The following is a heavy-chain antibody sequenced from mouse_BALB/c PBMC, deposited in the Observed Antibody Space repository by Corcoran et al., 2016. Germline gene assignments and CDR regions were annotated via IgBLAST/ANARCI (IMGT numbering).Heavy chain of an antibody. CDR3: ARWDWYFDV. CDR1: GFNIKDTY. J-gene: IGHJ1*01. Sequence: EVQLQQSGADLVKSGASVKLSCTASGFNIKDTYMHWVKQRPEQGLEWIGRIDPANGNTKYDPKFQGKATITADTSSNTAYLQLSSLTSEDTAVYYCARWDWYFDVWGAGTTVTVS. CDR2: IDPANGNT. V-gene: IGHV14-3*02.